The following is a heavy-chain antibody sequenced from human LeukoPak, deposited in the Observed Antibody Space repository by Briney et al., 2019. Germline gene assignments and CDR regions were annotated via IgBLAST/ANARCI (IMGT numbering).Heavy chain of an antibody. J-gene: IGHJ6*04. CDR2: IYYSGST. V-gene: IGHV4-59*01. Sequence: SETLSLTCTVSGGSISSYYWSWIRQPPGKGLEWIGYIYYSGSTNYNPSLKSRVTISVDTSKNQFSLKLSSVTAADTAVYYCARGNYDYVWGSYRPLYYYYGMDDWGKGTTVTVSS. D-gene: IGHD3-16*02. CDR1: GGSISSYY. CDR3: ARGNYDYVWGSYRPLYYYYGMDD.